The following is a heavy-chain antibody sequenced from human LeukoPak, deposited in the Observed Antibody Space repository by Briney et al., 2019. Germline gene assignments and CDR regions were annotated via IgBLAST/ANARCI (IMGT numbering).Heavy chain of an antibody. J-gene: IGHJ4*02. D-gene: IGHD3-9*01. CDR3: DFDNGDY. Sequence: PGRSLRLSCAASGFTFSNYAMHWVRQAPGKGLEWVAVRSYDGSNKYYADSVKGRFTISRDDSKNTLYLQMNSLRAEDTAVYYCDFDNGDYWGQGTLVTVSS. CDR1: GFTFSNYA. V-gene: IGHV3-30*04. CDR2: RSYDGSNK.